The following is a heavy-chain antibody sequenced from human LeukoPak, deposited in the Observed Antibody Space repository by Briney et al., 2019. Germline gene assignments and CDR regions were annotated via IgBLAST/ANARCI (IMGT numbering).Heavy chain of an antibody. V-gene: IGHV5-51*01. CDR3: ARYRGHYVSLPSPFDY. Sequence: GESLKISCKGSGYRFTDYWIGWVRQVPGKGLEWMGIISPDDSDARDSPSYSPSFQGQVTISADESISTAYLQWSSLKASDTAMYYCARYRGHYVSLPSPFDYWDQGTLVTVSS. J-gene: IGHJ4*02. CDR1: GYRFTDYW. CDR2: ISPDDSDA. D-gene: IGHD4-17*01.